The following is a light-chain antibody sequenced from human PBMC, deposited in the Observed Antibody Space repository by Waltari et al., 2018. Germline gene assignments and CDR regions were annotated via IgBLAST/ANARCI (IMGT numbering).Light chain of an antibody. J-gene: IGLJ1*01. CDR3: NSYAGGDILYV. Sequence: QSALTQPPSASGPPGQSITISCTGTSSAVGPSNFFSRYQQHPGKAPKLIIFDVRKRPSGVPDRFSGSKSGNTASLTVSGIQAEDEADYYCNSYAGGDILYVFGTGTRVTVL. CDR2: DVR. CDR1: SSAVGPSNF. V-gene: IGLV2-8*01.